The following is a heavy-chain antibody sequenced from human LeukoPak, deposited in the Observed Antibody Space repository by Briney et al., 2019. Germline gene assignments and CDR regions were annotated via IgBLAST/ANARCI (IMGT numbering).Heavy chain of an antibody. J-gene: IGHJ4*02. Sequence: PGGSLRLSCAASGFTFDDYAMHWVRQAPGKGLEWVSGISGNSGSIGYADSVKGRFTISRDNAKNSLYLQMNSLRAEDMALYYCAKSDTTYTNDSSGYYSYSGQGTPVTVPS. CDR2: ISGNSGSI. CDR3: AKSDTTYTNDSSGYYSY. V-gene: IGHV3-9*03. CDR1: GFTFDDYA. D-gene: IGHD3-22*01.